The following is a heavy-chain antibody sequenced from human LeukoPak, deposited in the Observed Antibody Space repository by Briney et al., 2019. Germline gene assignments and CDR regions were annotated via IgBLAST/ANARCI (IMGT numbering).Heavy chain of an antibody. V-gene: IGHV3-33*01. J-gene: IGHJ3*02. Sequence: GGSLRLSCAASGFTFRSYDMHWVRQPPGKGGEWVAVVWYDESNKYYVDSVKGRFTISRDTSKNTLYLQMNSLRVEDTALYYCAREDSSGAFDIWGQGTMVTVSS. CDR2: VWYDESNK. D-gene: IGHD3-22*01. CDR1: GFTFRSYD. CDR3: AREDSSGAFDI.